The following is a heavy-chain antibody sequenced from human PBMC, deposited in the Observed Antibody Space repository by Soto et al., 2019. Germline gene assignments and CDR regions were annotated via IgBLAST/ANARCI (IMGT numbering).Heavy chain of an antibody. Sequence: SANPSLTCTLSAASINTDYCTSVRQPAGRGLEWIGRIYSTGTTDYNPSFASRVIMSVDASQNQFSLKVRSVTAADTAVYYCAREKDYYYSGMDVWGQGTTVTDSS. CDR3: AREKDYYYSGMDV. J-gene: IGHJ6*02. V-gene: IGHV4-4*07. CDR2: IYSTGTT. CDR1: AASINTDY.